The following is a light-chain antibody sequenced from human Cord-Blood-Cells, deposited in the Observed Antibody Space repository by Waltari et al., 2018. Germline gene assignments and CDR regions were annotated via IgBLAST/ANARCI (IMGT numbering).Light chain of an antibody. Sequence: SAALTQAPAVSAASAQPVRITCHGYSLISSYVSVYQQKQGQAPVLFIYGKNNRPSGIPDRFSGSSSGNTASLTITGAQAEDEADYYCNSRDSSGNHVVFGGGTKLTVL. V-gene: IGLV3-19*01. J-gene: IGLJ2*01. CDR2: GKN. CDR3: NSRDSSGNHVV. CDR1: SLISSY.